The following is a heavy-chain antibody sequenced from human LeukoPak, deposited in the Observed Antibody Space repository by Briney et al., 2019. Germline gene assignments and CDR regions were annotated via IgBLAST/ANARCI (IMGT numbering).Heavy chain of an antibody. V-gene: IGHV1-2*02. Sequence: GASVKVSCKASGYTFTGYYMHWVRQAPGQGLEWMGWINPNSGGTNYAQKFQGRVTMTRDTSISTAYMELSRLRSDDTAVYYCARAPGYSSGWPDYWGQGTLVTVSS. CDR2: INPNSGGT. CDR3: ARAPGYSSGWPDY. D-gene: IGHD6-19*01. J-gene: IGHJ4*02. CDR1: GYTFTGYY.